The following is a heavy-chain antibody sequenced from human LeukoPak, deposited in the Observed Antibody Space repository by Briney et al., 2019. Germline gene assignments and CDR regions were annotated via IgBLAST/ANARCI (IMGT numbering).Heavy chain of an antibody. CDR1: GGSFSGYY. D-gene: IGHD5-12*01. CDR2: INHSGST. J-gene: IGHJ3*02. V-gene: IGHV4-34*01. CDR3: ARVAVAHDAFDI. Sequence: SETLSLTCAVYGGSFSGYYWSWIRQPPGKGLEWIGEINHSGSTNYNPSLKSRVTISVDTSKNQFSLKLSSVTAADTAVYYCARVAVAHDAFDIRGQGTMVTVSS.